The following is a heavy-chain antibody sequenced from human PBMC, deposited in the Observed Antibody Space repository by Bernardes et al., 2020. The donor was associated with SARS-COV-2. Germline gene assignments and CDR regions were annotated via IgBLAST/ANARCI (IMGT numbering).Heavy chain of an antibody. V-gene: IGHV3-11*05. D-gene: IGHD6-19*01. CDR2: ISSSSSYT. J-gene: IGHJ3*01. CDR3: AKDLVRRGWDAFHV. Sequence: GGSLRLSCAASGFTFSDYYMSWIRQAPGKGLEWVSYISSSSSYTNYADSVKGRFTISRDNAKNSLYLQMNSLRAEDTAVYYCAKDLVRRGWDAFHVWGQGTMVTVSS. CDR1: GFTFSDYY.